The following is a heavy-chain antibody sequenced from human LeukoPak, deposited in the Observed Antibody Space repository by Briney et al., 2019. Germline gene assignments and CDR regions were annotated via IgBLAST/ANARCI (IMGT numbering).Heavy chain of an antibody. J-gene: IGHJ4*02. CDR1: GYSFSSYG. D-gene: IGHD1-14*01. V-gene: IGHV1-18*01. Sequence: GASVKVSCKASGYSFSSYGTTWVRQAPGQGLEWMGWISAYNGNTNYAQNLQGRVTMTTDTPTSTAYMELRTLTSDDTAVYYCARGYKPPDFDYWGQGTLVTVSS. CDR2: ISAYNGNT. CDR3: ARGYKPPDFDY.